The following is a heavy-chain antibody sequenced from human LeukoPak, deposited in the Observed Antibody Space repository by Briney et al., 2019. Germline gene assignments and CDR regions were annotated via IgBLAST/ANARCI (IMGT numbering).Heavy chain of an antibody. Sequence: SETLSLTCTVSGDSLSSHYWSWIRQPPGKGLEWIGYIYGSGSTHYDPSLRSRVTISVDTSKNQFSLKLSSVTAADTAVYYCARGFYDSSGYYVDYWGQGTLVTVSS. J-gene: IGHJ4*02. D-gene: IGHD3-22*01. V-gene: IGHV4-59*11. CDR1: GDSLSSHY. CDR2: IYGSGST. CDR3: ARGFYDSSGYYVDY.